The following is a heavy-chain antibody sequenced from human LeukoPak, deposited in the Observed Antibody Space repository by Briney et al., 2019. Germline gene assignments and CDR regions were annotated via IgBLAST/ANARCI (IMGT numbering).Heavy chain of an antibody. D-gene: IGHD4-17*01. CDR2: IYYSGST. J-gene: IGHJ4*02. Sequence: SETLSLTCTVSGGSISSYYWSWIRQPPGKGLEWIGYIYYSGSTNYNPSLKSRVTISVDTSKNQFSLKLSSVTAADTAVYYCARGHGDYNLGRWGQGTLVTVSS. V-gene: IGHV4-59*01. CDR1: GGSISSYY. CDR3: ARGHGDYNLGR.